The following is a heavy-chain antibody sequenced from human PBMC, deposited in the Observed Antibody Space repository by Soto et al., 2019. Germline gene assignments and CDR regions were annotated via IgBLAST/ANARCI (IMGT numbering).Heavy chain of an antibody. Sequence: QLQLQESGPGLVKPSETLSLTCTVSGGSISSSSYYWGWIRQPPGKGLEWIGSIYYSGSTYYNPSLKSRVTISVDTSKNQFSLKLSSVTAADTAVYYCARQRWLQGPYYFDYWGQGTLVTVSS. CDR1: GGSISSSSYY. CDR3: ARQRWLQGPYYFDY. V-gene: IGHV4-39*01. D-gene: IGHD5-12*01. J-gene: IGHJ4*02. CDR2: IYYSGST.